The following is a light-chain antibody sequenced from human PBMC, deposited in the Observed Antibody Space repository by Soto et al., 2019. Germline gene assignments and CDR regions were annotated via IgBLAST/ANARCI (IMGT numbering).Light chain of an antibody. V-gene: IGKV1-5*03. Sequence: DLQMTQSPSTLSASVVFRFRITRLASQTISSWLAWYQQKPGKAPKLLIYKASTLKSGVPSRFSGSGSGTEFTLTISSLQPDDFATYYCQHYNSYSEAFGQGTKVDI. CDR3: QHYNSYSEA. J-gene: IGKJ1*01. CDR1: QTISSW. CDR2: KAS.